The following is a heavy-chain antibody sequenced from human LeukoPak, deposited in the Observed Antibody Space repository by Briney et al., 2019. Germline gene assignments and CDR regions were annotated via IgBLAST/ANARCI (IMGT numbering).Heavy chain of an antibody. J-gene: IGHJ6*04. CDR3: AREDGDYGYYYYYGMDV. CDR1: RFTFSSYW. D-gene: IGHD4-17*01. V-gene: IGHV3-7*03. Sequence: GGSLRLSCTASRFTFSSYWMRWVRQAPGKGLEWVAHINNDGSGTNYADSVKGRFTISRDNAKNTLYLQMNSLRAEDTAVYYCAREDGDYGYYYYYGMDVWGKGATGTVSS. CDR2: INNDGSGT.